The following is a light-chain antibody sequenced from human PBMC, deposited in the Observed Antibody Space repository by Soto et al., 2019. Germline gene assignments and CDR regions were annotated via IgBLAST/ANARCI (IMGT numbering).Light chain of an antibody. Sequence: QSVLTQPPSASGTPGQRVTISCSGSSSNIGSNTVHWYQQLPGTAPKLLIYTNNQRPSGVPDRFSGSKSGTSASLAISGLQSEDEADYYCAAWDDGLNGYVFGTGTKLTVL. V-gene: IGLV1-44*01. J-gene: IGLJ1*01. CDR2: TNN. CDR3: AAWDDGLNGYV. CDR1: SSNIGSNT.